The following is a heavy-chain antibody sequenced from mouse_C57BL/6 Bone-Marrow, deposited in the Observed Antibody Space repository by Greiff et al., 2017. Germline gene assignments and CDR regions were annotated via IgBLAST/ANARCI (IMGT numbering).Heavy chain of an antibody. D-gene: IGHD2-1*01. J-gene: IGHJ3*01. V-gene: IGHV1-82*01. Sequence: QVQLQQSGPELVKPGASVKISCKASGYAFSSSWINWVKQRPGKGLEWIGRIYPGDGDTNYNGKFKGKATLTADKSSSTAYMQLSSLTSEDSAVYFCARGGDVTFAYWGQGTLVTVSA. CDR2: IYPGDGDT. CDR3: ARGGDVTFAY. CDR1: GYAFSSSW.